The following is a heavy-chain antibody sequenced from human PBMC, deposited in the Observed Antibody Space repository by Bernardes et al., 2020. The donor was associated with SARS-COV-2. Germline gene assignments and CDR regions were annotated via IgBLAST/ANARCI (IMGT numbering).Heavy chain of an antibody. V-gene: IGHV1-3*04. CDR2: INTGNGYT. Sequence: ASVKVSCKTSENSFTYYVIHWVRQAPGQRLEWMGWINTGNGYTTNSQKFQDTVRITRDTSASTVYMELSSLTYEDTAVYYCARSLIGAQFDSWGQGTLITVSS. CDR3: ARSLIGAQFDS. J-gene: IGHJ4*02. D-gene: IGHD7-27*01. CDR1: ENSFTYYV.